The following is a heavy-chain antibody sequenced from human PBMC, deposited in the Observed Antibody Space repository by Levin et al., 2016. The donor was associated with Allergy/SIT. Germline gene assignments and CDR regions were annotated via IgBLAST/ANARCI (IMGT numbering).Heavy chain of an antibody. CDR1: GGSFSGFS. CDR2: INHSGNT. CDR3: ARGILFFRVGTRSYAFDL. Sequence: SETLSLTCAIDGGSFSGFSWSWIRQTPGKGLEWIAEINHSGNTNYSPSLKSRVTMSVDTTKSQLSLTLGSVTAADTGVYFCARGILFFRVGTRSYAFDLWGQGTRVTVSS. V-gene: IGHV4-34*01. D-gene: IGHD3-3*01. J-gene: IGHJ3*01.